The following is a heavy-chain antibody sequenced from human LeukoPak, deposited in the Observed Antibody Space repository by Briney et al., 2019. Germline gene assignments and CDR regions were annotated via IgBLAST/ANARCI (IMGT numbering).Heavy chain of an antibody. Sequence: SETLSLTCTVSGVSISSYYWNWIRQPAGKGLEWIGRIYTSGTTNYNPSLKSRVTMSVDTSKNQFSLKLSPVTAADTALYYCARESPSGSYCYYCYYMDLWGKGKTVTVSS. J-gene: IGHJ6*03. CDR1: GVSISSYY. CDR2: IYTSGTT. CDR3: ARESPSGSYCYYCYYMDL. D-gene: IGHD1-26*01. V-gene: IGHV4-4*07.